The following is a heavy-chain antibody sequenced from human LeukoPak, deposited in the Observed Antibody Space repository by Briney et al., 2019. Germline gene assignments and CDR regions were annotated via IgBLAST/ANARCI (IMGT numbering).Heavy chain of an antibody. CDR3: ARGITLAVAGPPDY. V-gene: IGHV1-18*01. CDR2: ISAYNGNT. J-gene: IGHJ4*02. CDR1: GYTFTSYG. D-gene: IGHD6-19*01. Sequence: GASVKVSCKASGYTFTSYGISWVRQAPGEGLEWMGWISAYNGNTNYAQKLQGRVTMTTDTSTSTAYMELRSLRSDDTAVYYCARGITLAVAGPPDYWGQGTLVTVSS.